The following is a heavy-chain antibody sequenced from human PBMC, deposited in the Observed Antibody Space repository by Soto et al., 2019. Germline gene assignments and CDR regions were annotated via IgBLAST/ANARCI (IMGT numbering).Heavy chain of an antibody. CDR1: GYSFTSYW. CDR3: ARNTFPGGYYYYYYMDV. D-gene: IGHD2-2*02. CDR2: IYPGDSDT. V-gene: IGHV5-51*01. Sequence: PGESLKISCKGSGYSFTSYWIGWVRQMPGKGLEWMGIIYPGDSDTRYGPSFQGQVTISADKSISTAYLQWSSLKASDTAMYYCARNTFPGGYYYYYYMDVWGKGTTVTVSS. J-gene: IGHJ6*03.